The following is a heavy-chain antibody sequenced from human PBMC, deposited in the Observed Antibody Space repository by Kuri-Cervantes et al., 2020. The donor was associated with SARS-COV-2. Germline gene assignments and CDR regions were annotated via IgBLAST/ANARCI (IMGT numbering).Heavy chain of an antibody. V-gene: IGHV4-59*01. CDR3: ARALWSGYCTFDI. J-gene: IGHJ3*02. CDR1: GGSISSYY. Sequence: GSLRLSCTVSGGSISSYYWSWIRQPPGKGLEWIGYIYYSGSTNYNPSLKSRVTISVDTSKNQFSLKLSSVTAADTAVCYCARALWSGYCTFDIWGQGTMVTVSS. D-gene: IGHD3-3*01. CDR2: IYYSGST.